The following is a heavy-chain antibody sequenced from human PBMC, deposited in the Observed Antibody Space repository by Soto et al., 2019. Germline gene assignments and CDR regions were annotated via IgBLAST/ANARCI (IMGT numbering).Heavy chain of an antibody. J-gene: IGHJ6*02. CDR2: IDPSDSYT. CDR1: GYSFTNYW. CDR3: ARHLDYYGSGSPLIGSYYYGMDV. D-gene: IGHD3-10*01. Sequence: PGESLKISCKGSGYSFTNYWSSWVRQMPGKGLEWMGRIDPSDSYTNYSPSFQGHVTISADKSISTAYLQWSSLKASDTAMYYCARHLDYYGSGSPLIGSYYYGMDVWGQGTTVTVSS. V-gene: IGHV5-10-1*01.